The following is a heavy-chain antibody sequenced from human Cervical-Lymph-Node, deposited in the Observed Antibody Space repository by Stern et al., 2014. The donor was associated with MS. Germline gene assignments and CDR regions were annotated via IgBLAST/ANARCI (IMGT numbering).Heavy chain of an antibody. D-gene: IGHD2-15*01. CDR3: GRVLRFCSGGDCFSPSYHGMDV. CDR1: GYIITTHA. CDR2: INTKTGNS. J-gene: IGHJ6*02. Sequence: QVQLVQSGSEVKKPGASVSVSCKASGYIITTHALSWVRQAPGQGLEWVGWINTKTGNSTYAQGFTGRLVFSLDTSVNTTYLQINSLKFDDTAVYFCGRVLRFCSGGDCFSPSYHGMDVWGQGTTVTVSS. V-gene: IGHV7-4-1*02.